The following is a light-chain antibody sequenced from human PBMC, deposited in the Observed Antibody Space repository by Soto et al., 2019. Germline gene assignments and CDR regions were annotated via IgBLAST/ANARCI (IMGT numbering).Light chain of an antibody. V-gene: IGKV3-15*01. CDR2: GAS. J-gene: IGKJ1*01. CDR3: QQYNNWPQR. Sequence: RVMTQPQATLSVSPGERATLSCRASQSVSSNLAWYQQKPGQAPRLLIYGASTRATGIPARFSGSGSGTEFTLTISSLQSEDFAVYYCQQYNNWPQRFGQGTKVDVK. CDR1: QSVSSN.